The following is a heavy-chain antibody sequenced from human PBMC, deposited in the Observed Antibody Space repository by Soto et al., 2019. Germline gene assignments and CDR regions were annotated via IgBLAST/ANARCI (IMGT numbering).Heavy chain of an antibody. CDR3: AREAEGIAAAGYDY. CDR1: GGSFSGYY. CDR2: INHSGST. J-gene: IGHJ4*02. Sequence: SETLSLTCAVYGGSFSGYYWSWIRQPPGKGLEWIGEINHSGSTNYNPSLKSRVTISVDTSKNQFSLKLSSVTAADTAVYYCAREAEGIAAAGYDYWGQGTLVTVSS. V-gene: IGHV4-34*01. D-gene: IGHD6-13*01.